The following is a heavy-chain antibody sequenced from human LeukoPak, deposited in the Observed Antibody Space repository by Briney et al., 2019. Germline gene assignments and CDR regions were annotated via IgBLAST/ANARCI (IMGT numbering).Heavy chain of an antibody. J-gene: IGHJ4*02. CDR2: IYPSGIT. Sequence: SETLSLTCAVSGGSVDTYYWSWIRQPAGKGLEWIGRIYPSGITNYNPSLKSRVTMSVDTSKNQFSLKLSSVTAADTAVYHCARHSAGVGLDYWGQGTLVTVSS. CDR3: ARHSAGVGLDY. V-gene: IGHV4-4*07. CDR1: GGSVDTYY. D-gene: IGHD2-15*01.